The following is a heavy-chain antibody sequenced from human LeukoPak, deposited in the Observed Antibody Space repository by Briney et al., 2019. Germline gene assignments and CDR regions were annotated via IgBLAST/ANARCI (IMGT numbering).Heavy chain of an antibody. CDR1: GFTFSSYS. CDR2: ISSSSSTI. CDR3: AKDRLGAMLYFDC. J-gene: IGHJ4*02. D-gene: IGHD1-26*01. Sequence: PGGSLRLSCAASGFTFSSYSMNWVRQAPGKGLEWVSYISSSSSTIYYADSVKGRFTISRDNAKNSLYLQMNSLRAEDTAVYFCAKDRLGAMLYFDCWGQGTLVTVSS. V-gene: IGHV3-48*01.